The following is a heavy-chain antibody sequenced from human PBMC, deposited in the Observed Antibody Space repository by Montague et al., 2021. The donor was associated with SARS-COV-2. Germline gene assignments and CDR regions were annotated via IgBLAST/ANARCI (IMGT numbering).Heavy chain of an antibody. CDR1: GGSVSSGSYY. J-gene: IGHJ6*02. V-gene: IGHV4-61*01. CDR2: IYYSGST. CDR3: ARDGVLRYFDWLGDRYGMDV. D-gene: IGHD3-9*01. Sequence: SETLSLTCTDSGGSVSSGSYYWSWIRQPPGKGLEWIGYIYYSGSTNYNPSLKSRVTISVDTSKNQFSLKLSSVTAADTAVYYCARDGVLRYFDWLGDRYGMDVWGQGTTVTVSS.